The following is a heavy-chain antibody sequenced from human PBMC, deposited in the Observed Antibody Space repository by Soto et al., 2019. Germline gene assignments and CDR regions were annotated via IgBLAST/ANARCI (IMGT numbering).Heavy chain of an antibody. CDR3: ARVFLTGYLFDY. J-gene: IGHJ4*02. D-gene: IGHD3-9*01. Sequence: GESLKISCKGSGYSITNYWIGWVRQMPGKGLEWMGIICPDDSDTRYSPSFQGQVTISADKSISTAYLQWSSLKASDTAMYFCARVFLTGYLFDYWGQGTLVTAPQ. CDR2: ICPDDSDT. CDR1: GYSITNYW. V-gene: IGHV5-51*01.